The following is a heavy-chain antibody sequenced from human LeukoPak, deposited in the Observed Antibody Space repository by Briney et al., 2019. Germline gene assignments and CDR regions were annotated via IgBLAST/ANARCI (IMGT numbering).Heavy chain of an antibody. D-gene: IGHD2-21*02. J-gene: IGHJ4*02. CDR1: GGSISSYY. CDR2: IYTSGST. V-gene: IGHV4-4*09. CDR3: ARVAYCGGDCYSAPDY. Sequence: SETLSLTCTVSGGSISSYYWSWIRQPPGKGLEWIGYIYTSGSTNYNPSLKSRVTISVDTSKNQFSLKLSSVTAADTAVYYCARVAYCGGDCYSAPDYWGQGTLVTVSS.